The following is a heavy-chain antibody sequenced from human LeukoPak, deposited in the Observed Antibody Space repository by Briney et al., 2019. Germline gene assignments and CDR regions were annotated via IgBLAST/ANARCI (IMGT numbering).Heavy chain of an antibody. CDR2: ISWNGGSI. Sequence: GRSLTLSCPASGCTFDDYAMHWVRQAPGRGLEWVAGISWNGGSIGYPDSVKGRFTKYRDNAKNSLYLQMNSLRAEDTALYYCAKDRDSSGYDAFDIWGQGTMVTVSS. D-gene: IGHD6-19*01. CDR1: GCTFDDYA. V-gene: IGHV3-9*01. J-gene: IGHJ3*02. CDR3: AKDRDSSGYDAFDI.